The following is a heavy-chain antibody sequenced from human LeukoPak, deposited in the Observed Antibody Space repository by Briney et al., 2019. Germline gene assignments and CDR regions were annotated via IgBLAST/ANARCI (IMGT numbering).Heavy chain of an antibody. J-gene: IGHJ4*02. V-gene: IGHV3-23*01. CDR1: GFTFSSYA. CDR2: ISGSGGST. CDR3: AKDLNYYDSSGARGY. Sequence: GGSLRLSCAASGFTFSSYAMSWVRQAPGKGLEWVSSISGSGGSTYYADSVKGRFTISRDNSKNTLHLQMNSLRAEDTAVYYCAKDLNYYDSSGARGYWGQGTLVTVSS. D-gene: IGHD3-22*01.